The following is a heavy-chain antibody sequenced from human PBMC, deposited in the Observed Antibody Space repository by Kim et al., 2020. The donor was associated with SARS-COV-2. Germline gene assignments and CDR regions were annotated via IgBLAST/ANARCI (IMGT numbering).Heavy chain of an antibody. CDR3: AALVVPADKGYFDL. Sequence: GGSLRLSCAASGFTFSDYYMSWIRQAPGKGLEWVSYISSSSSYTNYADSVKGRFTISRDNAKNSLYLQMNSLRAEDTAVYYCAALVVPADKGYFDLWGRGTLVTVSS. J-gene: IGHJ2*01. D-gene: IGHD2-2*01. V-gene: IGHV3-11*03. CDR1: GFTFSDYY. CDR2: ISSSSSYT.